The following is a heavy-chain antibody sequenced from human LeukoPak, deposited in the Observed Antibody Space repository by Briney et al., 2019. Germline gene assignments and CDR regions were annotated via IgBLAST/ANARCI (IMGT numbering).Heavy chain of an antibody. CDR2: IRYDGSNK. CDR1: GFTFSSYG. CDR3: AKGVWFGEGYYFDY. D-gene: IGHD3-10*01. V-gene: IGHV3-30*02. J-gene: IGHJ4*02. Sequence: PGGSLRLSCAASGFTFSSYGMHWVRQAPGKGLEWVAFIRYDGSNKYYADSVKGRFTISRDNSKNTLYLQMNSLRAEDTAVYYCAKGVWFGEGYYFDYWGQGTLVTVSS.